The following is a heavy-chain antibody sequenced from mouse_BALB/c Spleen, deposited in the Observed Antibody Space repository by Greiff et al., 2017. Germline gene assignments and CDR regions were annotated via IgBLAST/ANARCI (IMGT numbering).Heavy chain of an antibody. CDR3: ARSDIYYRYDGGDY. V-gene: IGHV1-4*02. CDR1: GYTFTSYT. D-gene: IGHD2-14*01. J-gene: IGHJ2*01. Sequence: QVQLKESAAELARPGASVKMSCKASGYTFTSYTMHWVKQRPGQGLEWIGYINPSSGYTEYNQKFKDKTTLTADKSSSTAYMQLSSLTSEDSAVYYCARSDIYYRYDGGDYWGQGTTLTVSS. CDR2: INPSSGYT.